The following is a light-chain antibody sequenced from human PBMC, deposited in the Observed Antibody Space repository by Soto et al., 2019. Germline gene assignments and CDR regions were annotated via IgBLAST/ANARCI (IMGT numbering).Light chain of an antibody. CDR2: DAS. V-gene: IGKV3D-15*01. CDR1: KSDRSN. Sequence: IVVSQAPATLSVSAGARATLSCRVRKSDRSNLAWYQQKPGQAPRLLIYDASTRATGIPDRFSGSGSGTEFTLTISSLQSEDFGVYYCQQYNNWPSITFGQGTRLEI. CDR3: QQYNNWPSIT. J-gene: IGKJ5*01.